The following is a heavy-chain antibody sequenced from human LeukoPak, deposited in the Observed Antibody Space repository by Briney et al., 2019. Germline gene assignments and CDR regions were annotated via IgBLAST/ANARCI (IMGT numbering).Heavy chain of an antibody. J-gene: IGHJ4*02. Sequence: GGSLRLSCAVSGFSVSDYSISWIRQSPGKGPEWISYVLSGRGSTNYADSVKGRFTISRDNAKNSVALQLDGLRAEDPAVYFCTRERRGSYYAFESWGQGTLVSVSS. CDR3: TRERRGSYYAFES. D-gene: IGHD3-16*01. V-gene: IGHV3-11*05. CDR2: VLSGRGST. CDR1: GFSVSDYS.